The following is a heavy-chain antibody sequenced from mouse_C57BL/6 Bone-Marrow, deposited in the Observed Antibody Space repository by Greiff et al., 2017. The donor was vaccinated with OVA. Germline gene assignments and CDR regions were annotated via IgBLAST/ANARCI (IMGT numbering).Heavy chain of an antibody. CDR3: SRDYTRFAY. D-gene: IGHD2-12*01. Sequence: VQLQQSGPELVKPGASVKISCKASGYTFTDYYMNWVKQSHGKSLEWIGDINPNNGGTSYNQKFKGKATLTVDKSSSTAYMELLSLTSVDSAVYYCSRDYTRFAYWGQGTLVTVSA. CDR2: INPNNGGT. V-gene: IGHV1-26*01. J-gene: IGHJ3*01. CDR1: GYTFTDYY.